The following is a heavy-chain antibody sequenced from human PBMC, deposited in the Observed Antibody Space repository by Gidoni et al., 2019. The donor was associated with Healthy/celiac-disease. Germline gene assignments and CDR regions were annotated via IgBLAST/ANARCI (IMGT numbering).Heavy chain of an antibody. V-gene: IGHV6-1*01. J-gene: IGHJ4*02. CDR3: ARDWGVVIDY. D-gene: IGHD3-3*01. CDR2: TYYRSKWYN. Sequence: QVQLQQSGPGLVEPSQTLSLTCAIPGASVAGNTAAWYWLRQSPSRGRAWRGRTYYRSKWYNDYAVSVKSRITIHPDTSKNQFSLQLNSVTPEDTAVYYCARDWGVVIDYWGQGTLVTVSS. CDR1: GASVAGNTAA.